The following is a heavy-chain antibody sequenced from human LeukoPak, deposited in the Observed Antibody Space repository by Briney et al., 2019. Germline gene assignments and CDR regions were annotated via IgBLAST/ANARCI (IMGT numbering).Heavy chain of an antibody. D-gene: IGHD1-26*01. CDR3: ARVGGNYEGLIDY. Sequence: ASVKVSCKASGYTFTDYPIGWVRQAPGQGLEWMGWISAYNGYTNYPQSLQGRVTMTTDTSTGTAYMELRSLRFDGTAIYYCARVGGNYEGLIDYWGQGTLVTVSS. CDR2: ISAYNGYT. J-gene: IGHJ4*02. CDR1: GYTFTDYP. V-gene: IGHV1-18*01.